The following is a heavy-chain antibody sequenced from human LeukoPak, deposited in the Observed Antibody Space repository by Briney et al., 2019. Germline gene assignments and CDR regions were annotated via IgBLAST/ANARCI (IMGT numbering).Heavy chain of an antibody. CDR3: AKGGYDYVEVGYFDY. D-gene: IGHD5-12*01. V-gene: IGHV3-23*01. CDR1: GFPFSSYA. Sequence: GGPLRLSCAASGFPFSSYAMIWVPQTPGKGLEWVSHYIGSVASTFYADSVKGRFTISGDKTKNKLYLQMSSVRAADTAVYFCAKGGYDYVEVGYFDYWGQGTVVTVSS. J-gene: IGHJ4*02. CDR2: YIGSVAST.